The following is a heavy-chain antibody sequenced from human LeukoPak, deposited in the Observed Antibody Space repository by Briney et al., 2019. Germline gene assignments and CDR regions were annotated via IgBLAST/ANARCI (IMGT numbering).Heavy chain of an antibody. D-gene: IGHD6-19*01. CDR2: IPGSGGGT. V-gene: IGHV3-23*01. J-gene: IGHJ4*02. CDR3: ARGGFYSSGWPYYFDY. Sequence: PGGSLRLSCAASGFTFNSYAMSWVRQAPGKGLEWVSAIPGSGGGTYYADSVKGRFTISRDNSKYTLYLQMNSLRAEDTAVYYCARGGFYSSGWPYYFDYWGQGTLVTVSS. CDR1: GFTFNSYA.